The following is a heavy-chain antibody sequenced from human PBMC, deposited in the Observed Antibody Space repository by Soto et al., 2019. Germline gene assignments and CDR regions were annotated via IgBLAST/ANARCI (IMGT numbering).Heavy chain of an antibody. CDR2: TLSDESFK. J-gene: IGHJ4*02. D-gene: IGHD2-2*01. Sequence: QAQLVESGGGVVQPGRSLRLSCAASGFTFSDYGMHWVRQAPGKGLEWVAFTLSDESFKYYANSVRGRFTISRDNSINTLYLQMNSLRAEDTAVYYCASGCSITGCRVFAYWGQGTLVTVSS. V-gene: IGHV3-30-3*01. CDR3: ASGCSITGCRVFAY. CDR1: GFTFSDYG.